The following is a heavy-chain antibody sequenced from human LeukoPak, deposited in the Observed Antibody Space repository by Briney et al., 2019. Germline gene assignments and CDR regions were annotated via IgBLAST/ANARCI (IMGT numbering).Heavy chain of an antibody. D-gene: IGHD3-16*01. Sequence: SETLSLTCTVSGGSISSYYWSWIRQPPGKGLEWIGHIYYSGTTNYNPSLKSRVTISVDRSKNQFSLKVSSVTAADTAVYYCARGDRDMITFGGVSPYFDYWGQGTLVTVSS. CDR3: ARGDRDMITFGGVSPYFDY. CDR2: IYYSGTT. V-gene: IGHV4-59*12. CDR1: GGSISSYY. J-gene: IGHJ4*02.